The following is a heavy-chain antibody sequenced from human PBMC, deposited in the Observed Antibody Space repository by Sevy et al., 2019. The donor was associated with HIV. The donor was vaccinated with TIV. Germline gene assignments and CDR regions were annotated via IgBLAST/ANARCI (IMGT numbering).Heavy chain of an antibody. D-gene: IGHD3-3*01. CDR3: ARVGDFWSGTHGNFDY. Sequence: SETLSLTCTVSGGSISSGAYYWSWIRQHPGKGLEWIGYIYYSGSTYYNPSLKSRVTISVDTSKNQFSLKLSSVTAADTAVYYCARVGDFWSGTHGNFDYWGQGTLVTVSS. CDR2: IYYSGST. V-gene: IGHV4-31*03. CDR1: GGSISSGAYY. J-gene: IGHJ4*02.